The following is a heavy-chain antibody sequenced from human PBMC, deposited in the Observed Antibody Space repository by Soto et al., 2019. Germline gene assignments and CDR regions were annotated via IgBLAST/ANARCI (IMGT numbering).Heavy chain of an antibody. J-gene: IGHJ4*02. Sequence: QVQLVESGGGVVQPGRSLRLSCAASGFTFSSYGMHWVRQAPGKGLEWVAVIWYDGSNKYYADSVKGRFTISRDNSKNTLYLQMNSLRAEDTAVYYCAREFYGDYPEDFDYWGQGTLVTVSS. V-gene: IGHV3-33*01. CDR2: IWYDGSNK. D-gene: IGHD4-17*01. CDR1: GFTFSSYG. CDR3: AREFYGDYPEDFDY.